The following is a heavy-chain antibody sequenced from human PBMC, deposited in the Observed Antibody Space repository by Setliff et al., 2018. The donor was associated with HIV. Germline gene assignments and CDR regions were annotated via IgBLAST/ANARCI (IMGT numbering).Heavy chain of an antibody. CDR2: INPKSGGT. V-gene: IGHV1-46*02. CDR3: ARAIYSGYYYREFDY. CDR1: GYTFNGYY. Sequence: GASVKVSCKASGYTFNGYYIHWVRQAPGQGLEWMGWINPKSGGTKYAQKFQDRVTMTTDTSTSTVYMELSSLRSEDTAMYYCARAIYSGYYYREFDYWGQGTLVTVSS. D-gene: IGHD5-12*01. J-gene: IGHJ4*02.